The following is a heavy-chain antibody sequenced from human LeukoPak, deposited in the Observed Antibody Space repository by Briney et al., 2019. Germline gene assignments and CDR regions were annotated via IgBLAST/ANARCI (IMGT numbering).Heavy chain of an antibody. J-gene: IGHJ5*02. V-gene: IGHV4-59*08. CDR1: GGSISSYY. CDR3: AGAGPYDYVWGSYNWFDP. CDR2: IYYSGRT. Sequence: SETLSLTCTVSGGSISSYYWSWLRQPPGKGLEWIGYIYYSGRTNYNPSLKSRVTISVDTSKNQFSLKLSSVTAAATDVTYCAGAGPYDYVWGSYNWFDPWGQGTLVTVSS. D-gene: IGHD3-16*01.